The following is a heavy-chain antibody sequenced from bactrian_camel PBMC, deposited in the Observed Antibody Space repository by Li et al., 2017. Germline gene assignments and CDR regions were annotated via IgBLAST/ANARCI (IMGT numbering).Heavy chain of an antibody. CDR3: ATYRLAGMWYFDY. CDR1: GFTFSSYD. Sequence: VQLVESGGGTVQPGGSLRLSCAASGFTFSSYDMSWVRQAPNKGFEWVSSITPGGGTTYYADSVKGRFTISRDSARNTLYLQMNSLKTEDTAVYYCATYRLAGMWYFDYWGLGTQVTVS. J-gene: IGHJ4*01. CDR2: ITPGGGTT. V-gene: IGHV3S40*01. D-gene: IGHD6*01.